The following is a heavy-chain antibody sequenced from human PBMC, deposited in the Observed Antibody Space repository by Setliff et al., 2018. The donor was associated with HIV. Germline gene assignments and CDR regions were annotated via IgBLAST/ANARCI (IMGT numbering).Heavy chain of an antibody. CDR1: GGSISSSSYY. V-gene: IGHV4-39*07. Sequence: PSETLSLTCTVSGGSISSSSYYWGWIRQPPGKGLEWLGSIYYSGSAYYNPSLKSRVTISEDTSKNQFSLKLSSVTAADTAVYYCARATVAIFGVVTAILHYFDYWGQGTLVTVSS. J-gene: IGHJ4*02. D-gene: IGHD3-3*01. CDR3: ARATVAIFGVVTAILHYFDY. CDR2: IYYSGSA.